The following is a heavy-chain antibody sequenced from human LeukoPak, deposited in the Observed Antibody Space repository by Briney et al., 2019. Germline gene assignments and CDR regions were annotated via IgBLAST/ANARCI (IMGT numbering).Heavy chain of an antibody. D-gene: IGHD3-9*01. CDR3: AGGTGFIIKD. CDR1: GFTFSLYW. CDR2: IKQDGSEK. J-gene: IGHJ4*02. V-gene: IGHV3-7*03. Sequence: GGSLRLSCAASGFTFSLYWMNSVRRAPGKGLEWVANIKQDGSEKNYVDSVKGRFTISRDNAKNSLYLQMNNLRVEDTAMYYCAGGTGFIIKDWGQGTLVTVSS.